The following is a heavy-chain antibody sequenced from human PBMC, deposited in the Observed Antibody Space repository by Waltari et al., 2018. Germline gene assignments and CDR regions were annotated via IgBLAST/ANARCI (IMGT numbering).Heavy chain of an antibody. CDR1: GFTFSRDG. CDR3: ARDGISSTQSGYFDY. D-gene: IGHD6-13*01. Sequence: EVRLVESGGGLVKPGGALGLSCAACGFTFSRDGLHWVRQAPGKGLECVSSISSLSKYTYYADSVKGRFTISRDNAKNSLYLQMNSLRAEDTAVYFCARDGISSTQSGYFDYWGQGVLVTVSS. CDR2: ISSLSKYT. V-gene: IGHV3-21*01. J-gene: IGHJ4*02.